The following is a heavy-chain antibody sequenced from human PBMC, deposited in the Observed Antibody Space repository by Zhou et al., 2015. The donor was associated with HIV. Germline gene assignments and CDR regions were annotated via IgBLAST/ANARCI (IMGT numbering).Heavy chain of an antibody. V-gene: IGHV1-69*02. CDR2: IIPILGIA. Sequence: QVQLVQSGAEVKKPGSSVKVSCKASGGTFSSYTISWVRQAPGQGLEWMGRIIPILGIANYAQKFQGRVTITADKSTSTAYMELSSLRSEDTAVYYCARALTGTYKDYYYYGMDVWGQGTTVTVSS. CDR3: ARALTGTYKDYYYYGMDV. J-gene: IGHJ6*02. D-gene: IGHD1-7*01. CDR1: GGTFSSYT.